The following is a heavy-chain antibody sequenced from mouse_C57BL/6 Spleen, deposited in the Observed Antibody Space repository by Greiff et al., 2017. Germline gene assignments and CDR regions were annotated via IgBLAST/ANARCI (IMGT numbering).Heavy chain of an antibody. V-gene: IGHV7-3*01. D-gene: IGHD4-1*01. J-gene: IGHJ1*03. Sequence: EVKLVESGGGLVQPGGSLSLSCAASGFTFTDYYMSWVRQPPGKALEWLGFIRNKANGDTTEYSASVKGRFTISRDNSQSILYLQMNALRAEDSATYFCARYPNWDAGEWYFDVWGTGTTVTVSS. CDR1: GFTFTDYY. CDR3: ARYPNWDAGEWYFDV. CDR2: IRNKANGDTT.